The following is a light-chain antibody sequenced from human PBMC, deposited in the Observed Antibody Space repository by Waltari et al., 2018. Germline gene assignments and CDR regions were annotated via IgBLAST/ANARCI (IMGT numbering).Light chain of an antibody. CDR2: DTS. CDR3: QQRRSWPLT. CDR1: HSVDWY. V-gene: IGKV3-11*01. J-gene: IGKJ4*01. Sequence: EIVLTQSPATLSLSPGERATLSCRASHSVDWYLAWYQQKPGQPPRLLIYDTSNRAPGIPARFSGSGSDTDFTLPISILAPEDFAVYYCQQRRSWPLTFGGGTKVEIE.